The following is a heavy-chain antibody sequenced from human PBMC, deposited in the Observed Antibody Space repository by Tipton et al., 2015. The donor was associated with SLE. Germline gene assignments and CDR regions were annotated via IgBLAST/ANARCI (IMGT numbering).Heavy chain of an antibody. D-gene: IGHD3-3*01. V-gene: IGHV1-18*01. J-gene: IGHJ4*02. CDR3: ARGGYWSGYSFDY. Sequence: QLVQSGAEVKKPGASVKVSCKASGFTFNSYGISWARQAPGQGLEWMGWISVHKTNTHYAQRFQGRVSLTTDTSTTTAYMELRSLGSDDTAVYYCARGGYWSGYSFDYWGQGTLVTVSS. CDR1: GFTFNSYG. CDR2: ISVHKTNT.